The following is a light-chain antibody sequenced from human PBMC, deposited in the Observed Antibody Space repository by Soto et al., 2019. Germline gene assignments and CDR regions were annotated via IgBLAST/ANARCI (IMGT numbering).Light chain of an antibody. J-gene: IGKJ1*01. V-gene: IGKV4-1*01. CDR2: WAS. Sequence: DIVMTHSPDSLAVSLVERVTINCKSSQSVLYTSNNKNYLAWYQQKPGQPPKLLIYWASTRESGVPDRFSGSGSGTDYTLTISSLQAEDVAVYYCHQSYSSPQPCGQGTKVEIK. CDR3: HQSYSSPQP. CDR1: QSVLYTSNNKNY.